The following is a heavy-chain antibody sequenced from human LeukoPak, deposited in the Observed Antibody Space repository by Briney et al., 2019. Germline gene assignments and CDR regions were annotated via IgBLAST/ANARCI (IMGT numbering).Heavy chain of an antibody. V-gene: IGHV3-21*01. CDR2: ISSSSSYI. CDR1: GFTFSSYS. J-gene: IGHJ3*02. D-gene: IGHD5-18*01. Sequence: GGSLRLSCAASGFTFSSYSMNWVRQAPGKGLEWVSSISSSSSYIYYADSVKGRFTISRDNAKNSLYLQMNSLRAEDTAVYYCARDKRPSGYSYGVDAFDIWGQGTMVTVSS. CDR3: ARDKRPSGYSYGVDAFDI.